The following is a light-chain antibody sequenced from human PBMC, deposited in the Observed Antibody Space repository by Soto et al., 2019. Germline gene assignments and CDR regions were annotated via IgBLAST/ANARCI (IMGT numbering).Light chain of an antibody. Sequence: EIVLTQSPATLSLSPGERAILSCRASQSVGTYLAWYQQKPGQAPTLLIYDASNRATGIPARFGGSGSGTDFTLTINSLEPEDLAVYYCQQRSNWPGTFGPGTKVDIK. CDR1: QSVGTY. CDR3: QQRSNWPGT. CDR2: DAS. J-gene: IGKJ3*01. V-gene: IGKV3-11*01.